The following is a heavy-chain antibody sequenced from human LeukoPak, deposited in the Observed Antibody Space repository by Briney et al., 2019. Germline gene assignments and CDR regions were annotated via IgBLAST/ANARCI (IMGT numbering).Heavy chain of an antibody. Sequence: SETLSLTCTVSGGSISSYYWSWIRQPPGKGLEWIGYIYYSGSTNYNPSLKSRVTISVDTSKSQFSLKLSSVTAADTAVYYCARDLRGSGSYYYYYYYGMDVWGQGTTVTVSS. CDR1: GGSISSYY. J-gene: IGHJ6*02. CDR2: IYYSGST. V-gene: IGHV4-59*01. CDR3: ARDLRGSGSYYYYYYYGMDV. D-gene: IGHD3-10*01.